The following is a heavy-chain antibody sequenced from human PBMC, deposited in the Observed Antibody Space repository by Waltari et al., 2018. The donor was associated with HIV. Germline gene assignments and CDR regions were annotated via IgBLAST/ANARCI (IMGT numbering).Heavy chain of an antibody. CDR2: ISYDGSNK. J-gene: IGHJ4*02. V-gene: IGHV3-30*18. CDR3: AKGRGIDY. Sequence: QVQLVESGGGVVQPGRSLRLSCAASGFTFSSYGMHWVRQAPGKGLDGVAVISYDGSNKYNADAVKGRFTISRDNSKNTLYLQMNSLRAEDTAVYYCAKGRGIDYWGQGTLVTVSS. CDR1: GFTFSSYG. D-gene: IGHD3-10*01.